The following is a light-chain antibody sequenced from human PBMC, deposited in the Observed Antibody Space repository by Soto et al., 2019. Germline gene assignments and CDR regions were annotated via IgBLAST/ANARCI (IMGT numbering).Light chain of an antibody. CDR2: AAS. V-gene: IGKV1-39*01. CDR3: QQSYSNPPVT. J-gene: IGKJ2*01. CDR1: QSINTY. Sequence: DIQMTQSPSSLSASVGDRVTITCRASQSINTYLNWYQQKPGKAPKLLIFAASNLESGVPSRFSGSGSGTDFTLTISSLQPEEFATYYCQQSYSNPPVTFGQGSKLDMK.